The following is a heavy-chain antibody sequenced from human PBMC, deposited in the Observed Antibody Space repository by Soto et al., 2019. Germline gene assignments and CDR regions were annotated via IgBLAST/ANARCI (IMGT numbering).Heavy chain of an antibody. CDR3: TRCYCSVGSCFPCWHFDL. CDR1: GYSFDTFG. J-gene: IGHJ2*01. CDR2: ISIEKGDT. Sequence: QVQVVQSGAEVKKPGASVKVACKASGYSFDTFGMSWVRQAPGQGLEWMGWISIEKGDTNSAQKFQDRVTMNTDTSTSRACMGMRSLKSDDTAVYYCTRCYCSVGSCFPCWHFDLWGRGTRVTVSS. V-gene: IGHV1-18*01. D-gene: IGHD2-15*01.